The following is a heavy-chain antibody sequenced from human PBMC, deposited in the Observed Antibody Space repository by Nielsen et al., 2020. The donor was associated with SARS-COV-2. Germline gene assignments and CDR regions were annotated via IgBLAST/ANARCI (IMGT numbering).Heavy chain of an antibody. Sequence: ASVKVSCKASGYTFTSYGISWVRQAPGQGLEWMGWISAYNGNTNYAQKLQGRVTMTTDTSTSTAYMELRSLRSDDTAVYYCARDAVLLWIGELIDYWGQGTLVTVSS. CDR2: ISAYNGNT. J-gene: IGHJ4*02. CDR1: GYTFTSYG. V-gene: IGHV1-18*01. CDR3: ARDAVLLWIGELIDY. D-gene: IGHD3-10*01.